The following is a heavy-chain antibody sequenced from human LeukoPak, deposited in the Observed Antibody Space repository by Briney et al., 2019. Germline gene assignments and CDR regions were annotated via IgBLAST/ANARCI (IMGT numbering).Heavy chain of an antibody. Sequence: GGSLRLSCAASGFTFSSYAMSWVRQAPGKGLERVSAIGSGGTTHYLDSVKGRFTISRDNSKNTLYLQMNSLRAEDTAIYYCAKYYYGSGDEKAFDIWGQGTMVTVSS. CDR3: AKYYYGSGDEKAFDI. CDR2: IGSGGTT. V-gene: IGHV3-23*01. CDR1: GFTFSSYA. D-gene: IGHD3-10*01. J-gene: IGHJ3*02.